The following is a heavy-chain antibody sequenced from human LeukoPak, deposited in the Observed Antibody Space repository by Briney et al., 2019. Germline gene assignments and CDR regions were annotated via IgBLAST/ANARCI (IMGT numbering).Heavy chain of an antibody. CDR3: ARQIAVAGTGVGWFDP. V-gene: IGHV4-59*08. CDR2: IYYSGST. D-gene: IGHD6-19*01. J-gene: IGHJ5*02. CDR1: GGSISSYY. Sequence: SETLSLTCTVSGGSISSYYWSWIRQPPGKGLEWIGYIYYSGSTNYNPSLKSRVTISVDTSKNQFSLRLSSVTAADTAVYYCARQIAVAGTGVGWFDPWGQGTLVTVSS.